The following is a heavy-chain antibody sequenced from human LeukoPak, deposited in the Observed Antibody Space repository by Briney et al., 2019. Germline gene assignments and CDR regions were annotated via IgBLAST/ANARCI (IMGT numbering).Heavy chain of an antibody. CDR3: ARGPDCSGGSCYPYWFDP. CDR2: INHSGST. CDR1: GGSFSGYY. D-gene: IGHD2-15*01. J-gene: IGHJ5*02. Sequence: SETLSLTCAVYGGSFSGYYWSWTRQPPGKGLEWIGEINHSGSTNYNPSLKSRVTISVDTSKNQFSLKLSSVTAADTAVYYCARGPDCSGGSCYPYWFDPWGQGTLVTVSS. V-gene: IGHV4-34*01.